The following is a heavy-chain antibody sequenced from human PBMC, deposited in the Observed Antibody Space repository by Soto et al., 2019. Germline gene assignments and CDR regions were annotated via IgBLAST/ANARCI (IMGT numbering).Heavy chain of an antibody. CDR3: ARDRCTNGVCYYYDSSGYLRHFDY. J-gene: IGHJ4*02. CDR1: GDSVSSNSAA. V-gene: IGHV6-1*01. D-gene: IGHD3-22*01. CDR2: TYYRSKWYN. Sequence: KQSQTLSLTCAISGDSVSSNSAAWNWIRQSPSRGLEWLGRTYYRSKWYNDYAVSVKSRITINPDTSKNQFSLQLNSVTPEDTAVYYCARDRCTNGVCYYYDSSGYLRHFDYWGQGTLVTVSS.